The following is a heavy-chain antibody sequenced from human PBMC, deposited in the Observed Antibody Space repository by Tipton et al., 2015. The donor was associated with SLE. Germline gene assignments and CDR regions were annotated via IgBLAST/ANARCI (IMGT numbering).Heavy chain of an antibody. J-gene: IGHJ6*03. CDR3: ARVSGGIAYMDV. V-gene: IGHV4-39*07. Sequence: TLSLTCTVSGGSISSSNYYWGWIRQPPGKGLEWIGSIYYSRSTYYNPSLKSRVSISVDTSKNQFFLNLHSVTAADTAVYYCARVSGGIAYMDVWGKGTTVTFSS. D-gene: IGHD3-3*01. CDR2: IYYSRST. CDR1: GGSISSSNYY.